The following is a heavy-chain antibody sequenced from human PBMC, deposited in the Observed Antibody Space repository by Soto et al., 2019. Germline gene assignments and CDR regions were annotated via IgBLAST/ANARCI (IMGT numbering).Heavy chain of an antibody. CDR2: IYYTGST. D-gene: IGHD3-10*01. J-gene: IGHJ5*02. CDR3: ASAYGSGSYYSWFDP. Sequence: SETLSLTCTVSGGSISSSSYYWNWIRQPPGKGLEWIGYIYYTGSTNYNPSLTSRVTISVDTSKNQFSLKLSSVTAADTAVYYCASAYGSGSYYSWFDPWGHGTLVTVSS. V-gene: IGHV4-61*05. CDR1: GGSISSSSYY.